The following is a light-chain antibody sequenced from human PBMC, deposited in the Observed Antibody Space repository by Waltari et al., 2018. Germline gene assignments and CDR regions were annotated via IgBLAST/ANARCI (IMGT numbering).Light chain of an antibody. CDR3: QQYKDWPPIT. CDR1: RFLGDK. V-gene: IGKV3D-15*01. J-gene: IGKJ5*01. Sequence: MTQSPATLSLSPGERATLSCRASRFLGDKLAWYQQKPGQAPRLLIYSASTRAIGVPARVSGSGSGSEFTLTISSLQSEDSALYYCQQYKDWPPITFGQGTRLEIK. CDR2: SAS.